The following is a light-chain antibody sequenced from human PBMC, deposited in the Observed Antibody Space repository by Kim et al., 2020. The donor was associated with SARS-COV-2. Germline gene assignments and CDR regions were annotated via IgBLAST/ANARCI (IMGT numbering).Light chain of an antibody. J-gene: IGLJ3*02. V-gene: IGLV3-19*01. CDR3: NSRDNSGNRV. CDR1: SLRNYY. CDR2: GQN. Sequence: ALGQTVRITCRGDSLRNYYASWYQQKPGQAPVLVIYGQNNRPSGIPDRFSGSSSGNTASLTITGAQAEDEAEYYCNSRDNSGNRVFGGGTQLTVL.